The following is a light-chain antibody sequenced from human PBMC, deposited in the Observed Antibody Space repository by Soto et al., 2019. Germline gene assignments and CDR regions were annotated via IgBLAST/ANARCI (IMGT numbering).Light chain of an antibody. CDR3: QQYGGSTRT. V-gene: IGKV3-20*01. Sequence: EIVLTQSPGTLSLSPGERATLSCRASQSVSRSYLAWYQQKPGQAPRLLIYGASSRATGVPDRITGSGSGTDFTLSISRLEPEDFAVYYCQQYGGSTRTFGQGTKVDIK. CDR2: GAS. CDR1: QSVSRSY. J-gene: IGKJ1*01.